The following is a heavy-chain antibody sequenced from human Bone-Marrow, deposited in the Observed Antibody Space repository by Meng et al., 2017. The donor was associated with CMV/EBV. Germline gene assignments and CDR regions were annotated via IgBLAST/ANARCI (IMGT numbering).Heavy chain of an antibody. D-gene: IGHD2-8*01. J-gene: IGHJ3*02. CDR2: IYPGDSDT. CDR1: GYSFTTHW. Sequence: GEYLKISCKGSGYSFTTHWIGWVRQMPGKGLEWMGIIYPGDSDTRYSPSFQGQVTISVDKSINTAYLHLSSLKASDTAMYYCATDFGYCTNIISDFAFPIWGQGTMVTVSS. CDR3: ATDFGYCTNIISDFAFPI. V-gene: IGHV5-51*01.